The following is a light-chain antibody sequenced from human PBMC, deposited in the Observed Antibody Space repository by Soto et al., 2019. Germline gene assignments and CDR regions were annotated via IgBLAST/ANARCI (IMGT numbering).Light chain of an antibody. V-gene: IGKV3-15*01. CDR2: YTS. J-gene: IGKJ3*01. CDR1: RTVSTN. CDR3: QQYNNWPPGAT. Sequence: DIVMTQSPATLSVSPGERATLSCRASRTVSTNLARYQQKPGQAPRLLIYYTSTRATGIPARFSGSGSGKEFTLTISSLQSEDFAVYYCQQYNNWPPGATFGPGTKVEIK.